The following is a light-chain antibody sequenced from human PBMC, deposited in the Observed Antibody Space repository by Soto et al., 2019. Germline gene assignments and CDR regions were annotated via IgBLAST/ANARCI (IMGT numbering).Light chain of an antibody. Sequence: EIVLPQSPGTLSLSPGERATLSCRASQSVSSSHLAWYQQKPGQAPRLLIYGASSRATGIPDRFSGSGSGTEFTLTISRLEPEDFAVYYCQQDDSSPPITFGQGTRLEI. V-gene: IGKV3-20*01. CDR1: QSVSSSH. CDR3: QQDDSSPPIT. CDR2: GAS. J-gene: IGKJ5*01.